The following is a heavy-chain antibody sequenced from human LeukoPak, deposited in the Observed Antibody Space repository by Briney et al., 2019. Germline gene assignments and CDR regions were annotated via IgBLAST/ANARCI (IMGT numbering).Heavy chain of an antibody. J-gene: IGHJ4*02. CDR3: ARSRDGYNYLDY. V-gene: IGHV1-18*01. CDR2: ISAYNGNT. Sequence: ASVKVSCKASGYTFTGYGISWVRQAPGQGLEWMGWISAYNGNTNYAQKLQGRVTMTTDTSTSTAYMELRSLRSDDTAVYYCARSRDGYNYLDYWGQGTLVTVSS. CDR1: GYTFTGYG. D-gene: IGHD5-24*01.